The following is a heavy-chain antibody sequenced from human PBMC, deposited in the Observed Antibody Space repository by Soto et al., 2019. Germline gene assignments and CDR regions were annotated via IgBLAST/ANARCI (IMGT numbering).Heavy chain of an antibody. CDR3: ARSQQTTVTSPIADP. J-gene: IGHJ5*02. V-gene: IGHV3-30-3*01. D-gene: IGHD4-17*01. Sequence: LSLSCAASGFTFSSYAMHWVRQAPGKGLEWVTVISYDGNNKYYADSVEGRFTISRDNSKNTLYLQMNSLRTEDTGVYYCARSQQTTVTSPIADPWGQGTLVTVSS. CDR1: GFTFSSYA. CDR2: ISYDGNNK.